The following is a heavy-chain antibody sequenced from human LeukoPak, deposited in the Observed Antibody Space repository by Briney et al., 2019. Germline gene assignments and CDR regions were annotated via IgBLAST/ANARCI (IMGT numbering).Heavy chain of an antibody. CDR2: ICYSGST. Sequence: SETLSLTCTVSGGSISSYYWSWIRQPPGKGLEWIGYICYSGSTNYNPSLKSRVTISVDTSKNQFSLKLSSVTAADTAVYYCASFDFQAGGYYYGMDVWGQGTTVTVSS. CDR1: GGSISSYY. V-gene: IGHV4-59*01. J-gene: IGHJ6*02. CDR3: ASFDFQAGGYYYGMDV. D-gene: IGHD3-3*01.